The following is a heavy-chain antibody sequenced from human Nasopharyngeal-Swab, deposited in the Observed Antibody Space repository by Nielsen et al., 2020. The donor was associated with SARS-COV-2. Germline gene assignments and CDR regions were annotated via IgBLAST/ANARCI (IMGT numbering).Heavy chain of an antibody. CDR1: GLTLSSYG. V-gene: IGHV3-30*03. J-gene: IGHJ4*02. CDR2: ISSDGSNK. D-gene: IGHD2-2*01. CDR3: ARDRVVPAVPDY. Sequence: GGSMRLSCAASGLTLSSYGVHWVSQAPGKGMEWVAVISSDGSNKYYADSVKGRFTISRDNSKNTLYLQMNSLRAEDTAVYYCARDRVVPAVPDYWGQGTLVTVSS.